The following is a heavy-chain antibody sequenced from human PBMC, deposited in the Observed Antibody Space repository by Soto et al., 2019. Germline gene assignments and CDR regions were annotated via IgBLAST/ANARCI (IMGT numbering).Heavy chain of an antibody. CDR1: GGTFSSYA. CDR2: IIPIFGTA. V-gene: IGHV1-69*13. Sequence: ASVKVSCKASGGTFSSYAISWVRQAPGQGLEWMGGIIPIFGTANYAQKFQGRVTITADESTSTAYMELSSLRSEDTAVYYCARDYSHRPIYYYYGMDVWGQGTTVTVSS. CDR3: ARDYSHRPIYYYYGMDV. J-gene: IGHJ6*02. D-gene: IGHD4-4*01.